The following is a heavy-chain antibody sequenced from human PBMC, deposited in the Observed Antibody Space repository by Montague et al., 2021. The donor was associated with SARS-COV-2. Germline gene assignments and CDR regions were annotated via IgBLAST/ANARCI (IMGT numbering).Heavy chain of an antibody. CDR1: GGSFSGYY. D-gene: IGHD3-10*01. CDR2: INHSGST. V-gene: IGHV4-34*01. Sequence: SETLSLTCAVYGGSFSGYYWSWIRQPPGKGLDWIGEINHSGSTNYNPSLKSRVTISVDTSKNQFSLKLSSVTAADTAVYYCARGRRILLWFGELLSGGDYYGMDVWGQGTTVTVSS. CDR3: ARGRRILLWFGELLSGGDYYGMDV. J-gene: IGHJ6*02.